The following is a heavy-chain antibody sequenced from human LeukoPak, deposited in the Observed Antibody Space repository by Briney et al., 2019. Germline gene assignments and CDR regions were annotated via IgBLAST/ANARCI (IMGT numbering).Heavy chain of an antibody. CDR2: SRDKANSYST. D-gene: IGHD2-2*01. Sequence: GVSLTPFCAASGFTYSDHYMDWVRHAPGKGLEWVGRSRDKANSYSTEYAASVKGRFTISRDDSRNSLYLQMSSLKTEDTAIYYCAISTSRDGIDIWGQGTMVTVSS. J-gene: IGHJ3*02. V-gene: IGHV3-72*01. CDR1: GFTYSDHY. CDR3: AISTSRDGIDI.